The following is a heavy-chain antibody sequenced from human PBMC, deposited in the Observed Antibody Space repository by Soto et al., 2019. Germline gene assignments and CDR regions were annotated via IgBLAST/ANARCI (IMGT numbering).Heavy chain of an antibody. CDR1: GDSISDTIYY. CDR2: IHYSGST. V-gene: IGHV4-39*01. Sequence: PSETLSLTCRVSGDSISDTIYYWGWIRQPPGMGLEWIGSIHYSGSTQFHPSFKSRVTISVDTSKNEFSLRLRSVTAADTSVYYCARTRHDYGDYPDFDYWGQGTLVTVSS. D-gene: IGHD4-17*01. J-gene: IGHJ4*02. CDR3: ARTRHDYGDYPDFDY.